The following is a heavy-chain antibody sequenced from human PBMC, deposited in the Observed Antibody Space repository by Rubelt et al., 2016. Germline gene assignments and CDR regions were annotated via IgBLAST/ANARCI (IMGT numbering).Heavy chain of an antibody. CDR1: GGTFSSYA. J-gene: IGHJ4*02. CDR2: INPNSGGT. CDR3: ARDYCSGGSCYSVFDY. D-gene: IGHD2-15*01. V-gene: IGHV1-2*02. Sequence: QVQLVQSGAEVKKPESSVKVSCKASGGTFSSYAISWVRQAPGQGLEWMGWINPNSGGTNYAQKFQGRVTMTRDTSISTADMELSRLRSDDTAVYYCARDYCSGGSCYSVFDYWGQGTLVTVSS.